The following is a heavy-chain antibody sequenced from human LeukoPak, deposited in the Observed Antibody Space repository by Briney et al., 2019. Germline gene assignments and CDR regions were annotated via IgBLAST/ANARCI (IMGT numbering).Heavy chain of an antibody. CDR1: GSTLTFHV. Sequence: ASVKVSCKASGSTLTFHVMHWVQYAPGQGLEWIGWINPNIGATKYARKFQGRVTMTRDTSISTAYMEVSRLRSDYTAVYYCARGQVTDDFDYWGQGTLVTVSS. CDR2: INPNIGAT. V-gene: IGHV1-2*02. CDR3: ARGQVTDDFDY. J-gene: IGHJ4*02. D-gene: IGHD1-14*01.